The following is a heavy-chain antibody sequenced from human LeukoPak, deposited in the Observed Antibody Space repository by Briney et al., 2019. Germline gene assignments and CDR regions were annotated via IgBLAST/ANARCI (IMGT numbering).Heavy chain of an antibody. J-gene: IGHJ4*02. CDR1: GFTFSSYA. CDR3: ASRDYDY. V-gene: IGHV3-64*01. CDR2: ISSDGGST. Sequence: PGGSLRLSCAASGFTFSSYAMHWVRQAPGKGLEYVSAISSDGGSTYYANSVKGRFTISRDNSKNTLYLQMGSLRAEDMAVYYCASRDYDYWGQGTLVTVSS.